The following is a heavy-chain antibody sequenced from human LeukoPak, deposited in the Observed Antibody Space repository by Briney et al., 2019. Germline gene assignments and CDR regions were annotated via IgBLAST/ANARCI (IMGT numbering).Heavy chain of an antibody. J-gene: IGHJ4*02. CDR3: ARGMTHDF. CDR2: ISSSGRII. D-gene: IGHD3/OR15-3a*01. V-gene: IGHV3-48*03. CDR1: GFTFSSYE. Sequence: GGSLRLSCAASGFTFSSYEMNWVRQAPGRGLEWVSYISSSGRIIYYGDSVKGRFTISRDNAKNSLYLQMNSLRAEDTAVYYCARGMTHDFWGQGTLVTVSS.